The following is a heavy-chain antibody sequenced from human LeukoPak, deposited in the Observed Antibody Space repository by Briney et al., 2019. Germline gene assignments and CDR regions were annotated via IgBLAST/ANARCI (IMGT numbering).Heavy chain of an antibody. CDR2: ISYSGTT. J-gene: IGHJ6*03. V-gene: IGHV4-39*07. CDR1: GGSISSRPYY. Sequence: PSETLSLTCTVSGGSISSRPYYWGWVRQPPGKGLEWIGTISYSGTTYYSPSLRSRVTISLDTSKNQFSLKLSSVTAADTAIYYCARDFSSSSTVYYYYYMDVWGKGTTVTVSS. D-gene: IGHD6-6*01. CDR3: ARDFSSSSTVYYYYYMDV.